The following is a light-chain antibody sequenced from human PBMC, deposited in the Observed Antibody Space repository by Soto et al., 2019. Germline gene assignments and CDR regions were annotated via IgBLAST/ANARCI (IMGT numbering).Light chain of an antibody. CDR1: QSVSSSY. Sequence: EIVVTQSPGTLSLSPGERATLSCRASQSVSSSYLAWYQQKPGQAPRLLIYGASSRATGIPDRFSGSGSGTDFTLTISRLEPEDFAVYYCQQYGSSRALTFGGGTKVEI. CDR2: GAS. V-gene: IGKV3-20*01. CDR3: QQYGSSRALT. J-gene: IGKJ4*01.